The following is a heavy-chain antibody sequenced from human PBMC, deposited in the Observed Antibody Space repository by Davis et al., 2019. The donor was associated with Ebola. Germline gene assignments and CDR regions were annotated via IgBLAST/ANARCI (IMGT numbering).Heavy chain of an antibody. CDR2: VFNSGTV. CDR3: ARDHWGSLDY. V-gene: IGHV4-59*01. CDR1: DGSFSSYS. Sequence: MPSETLSLTCAVYDGSFSSYSWSWIRQPPGKGLEYMGHVFNSGTVVYNSALKSRVTISLDRSSNQFSLKMNSVTTADTAVYFCARDHWGSLDYWGQGTLVTVSS. J-gene: IGHJ4*02. D-gene: IGHD7-27*01.